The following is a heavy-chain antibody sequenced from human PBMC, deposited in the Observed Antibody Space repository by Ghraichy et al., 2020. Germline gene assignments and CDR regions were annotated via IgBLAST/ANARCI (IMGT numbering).Heavy chain of an antibody. CDR2: MNPNSGNT. Sequence: ASVKVSCKASGYTFTSYDINWVRQATGQGLEWMGWMNPNSGNTGYAQKFQGRVTMTRNTSISTAYMELSSLRSEDTAVYYCARGLAYSSSPGVGYWGQGTLVTVSS. J-gene: IGHJ4*02. CDR1: GYTFTSYD. CDR3: ARGLAYSSSPGVGY. V-gene: IGHV1-8*01. D-gene: IGHD6-6*01.